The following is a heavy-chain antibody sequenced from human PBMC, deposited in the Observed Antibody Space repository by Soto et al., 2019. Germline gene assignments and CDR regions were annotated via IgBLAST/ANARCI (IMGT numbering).Heavy chain of an antibody. CDR1: GGTFSSYA. Sequence: ASVKVSCKASGGTFSSYAISWVRQAPGQGLEWMGGIIPIFGTANYAQKFQGRVTITADESTSTAYMELSSLRSEDTAVYYCGGGYCSGGSCYVEYFQHWGQGTLVTVSS. V-gene: IGHV1-69*13. CDR3: GGGYCSGGSCYVEYFQH. D-gene: IGHD2-15*01. J-gene: IGHJ1*01. CDR2: IIPIFGTA.